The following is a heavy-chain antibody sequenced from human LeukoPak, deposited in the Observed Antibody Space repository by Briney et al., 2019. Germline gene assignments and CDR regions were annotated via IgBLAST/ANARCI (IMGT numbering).Heavy chain of an antibody. CDR3: ARSHLIGSGMDV. D-gene: IGHD2/OR15-2a*01. Sequence: SETLSLTCTVSGGSISSYYWSWIRQPPGKGLEWSGYIYYSGSTNYNPSLKSRVTISVDTSKNQFSLKLSSVTAADTAVYYCARSHLIGSGMDVWGQGTTVTVSS. V-gene: IGHV4-59*01. CDR2: IYYSGST. CDR1: GGSISSYY. J-gene: IGHJ6*02.